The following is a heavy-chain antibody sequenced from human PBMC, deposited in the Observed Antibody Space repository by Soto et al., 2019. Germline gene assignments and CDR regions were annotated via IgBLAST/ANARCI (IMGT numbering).Heavy chain of an antibody. Sequence: QVQLQESGPGLVKPSETLSLTCTVSGGSVSSGSYYWNWIRQPPGKGLEWIGYIDNSGSTKYNPSLKSRVTISVDTSRNNFSLKLSSVTAADTAVYYCARADIVGTGFFDYWGQGTLVTVSS. J-gene: IGHJ4*02. D-gene: IGHD5-12*01. V-gene: IGHV4-61*01. CDR1: GGSVSSGSYY. CDR2: IDNSGST. CDR3: ARADIVGTGFFDY.